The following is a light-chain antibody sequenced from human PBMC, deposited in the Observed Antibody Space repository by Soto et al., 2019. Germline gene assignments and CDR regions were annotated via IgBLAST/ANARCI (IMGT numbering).Light chain of an antibody. Sequence: EIVLTQSPGTLSLPPGERATLSCRASQSGTNNYLAWYQQRPGQAPRLLIYGASSRATGIPDRFSGSGSVTDFTLSISRLEPEDFAVYYCQQYGSSPRTFGQGTKVEIK. CDR1: QSGTNNY. V-gene: IGKV3-20*01. J-gene: IGKJ1*01. CDR3: QQYGSSPRT. CDR2: GAS.